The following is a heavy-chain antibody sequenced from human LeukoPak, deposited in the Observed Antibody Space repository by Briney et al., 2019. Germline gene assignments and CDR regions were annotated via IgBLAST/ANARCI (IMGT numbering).Heavy chain of an antibody. V-gene: IGHV3-74*01. CDR3: AGCGGDCYSDAFDI. J-gene: IGHJ3*02. CDR2: INSDGSST. D-gene: IGHD2-21*02. Sequence: GGSLRLSCAASGFTFSSYSMNWVRQAPGKGLVWVSRINSDGSSTTYADSVKGRFTISRDNAKNTLYLQMNSLRAEDTAVYYCAGCGGDCYSDAFDIWGQGTMVTVSS. CDR1: GFTFSSYS.